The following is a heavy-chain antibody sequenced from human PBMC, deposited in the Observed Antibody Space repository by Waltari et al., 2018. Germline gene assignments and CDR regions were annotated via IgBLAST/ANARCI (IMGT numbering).Heavy chain of an antibody. D-gene: IGHD2-15*01. CDR1: GYSFTTYW. Sequence: EVQLVQSGAELKKPGESLTISCKGSGYSFTTYWIGWVRRMPGKGLEWMGIIYPSDSLTRYSPSFQGQVTISADKSISTAYLQWSSLKASDTAMYYCVRQNGGSNDPFDYWGQGTLVTVSS. CDR2: IYPSDSLT. J-gene: IGHJ4*02. CDR3: VRQNGGSNDPFDY. V-gene: IGHV5-51*01.